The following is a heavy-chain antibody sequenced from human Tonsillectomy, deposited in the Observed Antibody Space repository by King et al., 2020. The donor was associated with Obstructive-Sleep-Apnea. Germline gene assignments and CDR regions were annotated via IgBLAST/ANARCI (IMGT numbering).Heavy chain of an antibody. V-gene: IGHV3-21*01. CDR1: GFTFSSYS. J-gene: IGHJ3*02. Sequence: VQLGESGGGLVKPGGSLRLSCAASGFTFSSYSMNWVRQAPGKGLEWVSPISSSSSYIYYADPVKVRFTISRDNAKNSLYLQMNSLRAEDTAVYYCARELEQQLELAFDIWGQGTMVTVSS. D-gene: IGHD6-13*01. CDR2: ISSSSSYI. CDR3: ARELEQQLELAFDI.